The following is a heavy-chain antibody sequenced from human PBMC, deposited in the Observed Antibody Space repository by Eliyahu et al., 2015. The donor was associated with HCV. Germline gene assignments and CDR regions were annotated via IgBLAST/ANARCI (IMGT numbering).Heavy chain of an antibody. Sequence: QVQLQQWGAGLLKPSETLSLTCAVYGGSFSGYXWXWIPQPPGKGLEWIGEINHSGSTNYNPSLKSRVTISVDTSKNQFSLKLSSVTAADTAVYYCARGWERWLQPGRGPYYFDYWGQGTLVTVSS. CDR3: ARGWERWLQPGRGPYYFDY. V-gene: IGHV4-34*01. CDR2: INHSGST. CDR1: GGSFSGYX. J-gene: IGHJ4*02. D-gene: IGHD5-24*01.